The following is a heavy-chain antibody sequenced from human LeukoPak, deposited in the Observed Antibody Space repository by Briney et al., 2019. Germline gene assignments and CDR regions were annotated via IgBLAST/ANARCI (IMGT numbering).Heavy chain of an antibody. J-gene: IGHJ5*02. D-gene: IGHD3-10*01. Sequence: PGGSLRLSYAASGVTLSPYGMHWVRQAPGKGLEWVAVISYEGGTQHYADSVKGRFIISRDNPRNTLYLQMKILRTEDAAVYYCAKEGTPHVSTWYDLWGQGTQVIVSS. CDR1: GVTLSPYG. CDR2: ISYEGGTQ. V-gene: IGHV3-30*18. CDR3: AKEGTPHVSTWYDL.